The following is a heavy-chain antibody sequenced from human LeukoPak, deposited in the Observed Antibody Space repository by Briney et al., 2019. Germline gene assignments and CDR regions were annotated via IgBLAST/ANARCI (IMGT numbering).Heavy chain of an antibody. CDR2: INSVGKMT. D-gene: IGHD2/OR15-2a*01. CDR1: GFNFRTDC. Sequence: GGSLRLSCAVSGFNFRTDCMHWLRQVPGKGLVWVSRINSVGKMTTYANSVKGRFTISRDNAKNALDLQMNSLRAEDTAVYYCASLLRGWGQGTLVTVSS. V-gene: IGHV3-74*01. CDR3: ASLLRG. J-gene: IGHJ4*02.